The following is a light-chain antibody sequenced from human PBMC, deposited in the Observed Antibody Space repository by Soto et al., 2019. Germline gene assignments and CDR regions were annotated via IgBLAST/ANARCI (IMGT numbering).Light chain of an antibody. CDR2: GAS. CDR3: QHYGSTPWS. Sequence: EIVFTQSPRTLSLSPGERATLSCRASQSVSSSYLAWYQQKPGQAPRLLIYGASSRATGIPDRFSGSGSGTDFTLTISRLEPEDFAVYYCQHYGSTPWSFGQGTKVDIK. CDR1: QSVSSSY. J-gene: IGKJ1*01. V-gene: IGKV3-20*01.